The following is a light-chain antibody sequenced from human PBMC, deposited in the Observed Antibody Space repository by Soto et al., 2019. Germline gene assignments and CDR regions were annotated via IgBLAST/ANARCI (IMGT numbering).Light chain of an antibody. CDR1: QGISSY. CDR2: AAS. V-gene: IGKV1-8*01. CDR3: QEYCSAPFS. J-gene: IGKJ4*01. Sequence: AIRMTQSPSSLSASTGDRVTITCRASQGISSYLAWYQQKPGKAPKLLIYAASTLQSGVPSRFSGSGSGTDFTLTIVGLKAEDFSTFSWQEYCSAPFSFGGGTKVDFK.